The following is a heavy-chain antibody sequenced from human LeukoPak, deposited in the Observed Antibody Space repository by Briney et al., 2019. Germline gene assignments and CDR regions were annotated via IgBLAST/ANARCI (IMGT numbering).Heavy chain of an antibody. CDR3: ARDTYDTIGNYLGY. CDR1: GYTFTNYG. CDR2: ISACNGNT. D-gene: IGHD3-22*01. J-gene: IGHJ4*02. V-gene: IGHV1-18*01. Sequence: GASVKVSCKASGYTFTNYGISWVRHAPGQGLEWMGWISACNGNTNYAQKLQGRVTMTTDTSTSTAYMELRSLRFDDTAVYYCARDTYDTIGNYLGYWGQGTLVTVSS.